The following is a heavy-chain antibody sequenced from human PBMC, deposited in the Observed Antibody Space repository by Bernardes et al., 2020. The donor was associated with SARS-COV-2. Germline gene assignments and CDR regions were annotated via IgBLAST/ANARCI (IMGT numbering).Heavy chain of an antibody. V-gene: IGHV4-59*01. CDR2: ISYTGSN. J-gene: IGHJ4*02. CDR1: GVSISNYF. D-gene: IGHD3-22*01. Sequence: SETLSLTCTVSGVSISNYFWSWIRQPPGKGLEWIGYISYTGSNAYNPSLKSRVTISRDTSKNHFSLKPNSVTAADTAVYYCARAGMEYYYDSSFDYWGQGTLVTVSS. CDR3: ARAGMEYYYDSSFDY.